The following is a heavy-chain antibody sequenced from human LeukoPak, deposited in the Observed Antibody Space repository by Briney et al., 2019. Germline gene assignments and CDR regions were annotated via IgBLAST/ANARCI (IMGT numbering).Heavy chain of an antibody. J-gene: IGHJ4*02. CDR3: ARETAHCGGDCFDY. Sequence: PGGSLRLFCAASGFTFSSYEFNWVRRAPGKGLEWVSYIGVGGTSIYYADSVRGRFTTSRDNAQNSLYLEMNSLRAEDTAVYYCARETAHCGGDCFDYWGQGTLVTVSP. CDR1: GFTFSSYE. D-gene: IGHD2-21*01. V-gene: IGHV3-48*03. CDR2: IGVGGTSI.